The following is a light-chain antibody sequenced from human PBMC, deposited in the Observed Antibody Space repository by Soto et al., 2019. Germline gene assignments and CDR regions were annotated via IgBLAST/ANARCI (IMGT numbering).Light chain of an antibody. Sequence: QSALTQPRSVSGSPGQSVTISCTGTSSDVGGYNFVSWYQQHPGKAPKLIIYDVSKRPSGVPDRFSGSKSGNTASLTISGLQAEDEADYYCCSYTSSILWVFGGGTKLTVL. J-gene: IGLJ3*02. CDR1: SSDVGGYNF. CDR2: DVS. V-gene: IGLV2-11*01. CDR3: CSYTSSILWV.